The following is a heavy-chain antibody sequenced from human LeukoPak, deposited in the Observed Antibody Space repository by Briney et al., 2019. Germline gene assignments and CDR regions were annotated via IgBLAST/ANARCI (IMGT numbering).Heavy chain of an antibody. CDR1: RFTFDDYA. CDR3: AKGINRDGYSSFFDY. Sequence: GGSLRLSCAASRFTFDDYAMHWVRQAQGRGLELVSLISGDSGSTYYADSVKGRFTISRDNSKDSLYLEMNSLRTEDTALYYCAKGINRDGYSSFFDYWGQGTLVTVSS. V-gene: IGHV3-43*02. J-gene: IGHJ4*02. D-gene: IGHD5-24*01. CDR2: ISGDSGST.